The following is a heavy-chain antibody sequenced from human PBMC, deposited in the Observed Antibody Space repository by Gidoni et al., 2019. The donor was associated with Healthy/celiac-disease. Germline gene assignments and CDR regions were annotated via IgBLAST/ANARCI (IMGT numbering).Heavy chain of an antibody. CDR2: ISGSGGST. Sequence: EVQLLESGGGLEQPGGSLSLSCAATGVPSSIETMSWVRQAPGTGLEWVSAISGSGGSTYYADSVKGRFTIARDNSKNTLYLQMNSLRAEDTAVYYCAKARGGYPGDFDYWGQGTLVTVSS. V-gene: IGHV3-23*01. J-gene: IGHJ4*02. CDR3: AKARGGYPGDFDY. CDR1: GVPSSIET. D-gene: IGHD5-12*01.